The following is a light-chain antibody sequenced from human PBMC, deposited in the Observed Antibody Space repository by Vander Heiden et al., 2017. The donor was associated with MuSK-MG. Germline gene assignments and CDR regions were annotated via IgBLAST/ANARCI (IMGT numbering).Light chain of an antibody. CDR1: RTVSGW. V-gene: IGKV1-5*01. Sequence: DIQMTQSPSTLAASVGDRVNITCRPSRTVSGWLAWHQQKPGKAPKLLIFDASTLETGVPSRFSGSGSGTEFTLTISSVQADDFATYFCQQYNTYPWTFGLGTKVEIK. CDR2: DAS. CDR3: QQYNTYPWT. J-gene: IGKJ1*01.